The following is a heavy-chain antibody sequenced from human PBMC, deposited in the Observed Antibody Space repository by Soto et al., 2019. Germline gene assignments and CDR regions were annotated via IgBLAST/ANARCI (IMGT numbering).Heavy chain of an antibody. CDR2: INPGNGRT. CDR3: ANCRLPAIPAAADY. D-gene: IGHD2-2*01. CDR1: GYTFTSFQ. J-gene: IGHJ4*02. V-gene: IGHV1-46*01. Sequence: APVKVSCKTSGYTFTSFQMNWVRQAPGQGLEWVGIINPGNGRTSYAQNFQGRVTMTSDTSTRTIYMELSSLRSEDTAVYYCANCRLPAIPAAADYWGQGTLVTVSS.